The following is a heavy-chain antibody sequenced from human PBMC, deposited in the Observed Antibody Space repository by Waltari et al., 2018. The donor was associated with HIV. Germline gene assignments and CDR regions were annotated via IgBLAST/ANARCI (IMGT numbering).Heavy chain of an antibody. CDR1: GYTFTSYG. V-gene: IGHV1-18*01. Sequence: QVQLVQSGAEVKKPGASVKVSCTASGYTFTSYGISWVRQAPGQGLQWMGWISAYNGNTNYAQKLQGRVTMTTGTSTSTAYMELRSLRSDDTAVYYCARDISKAYYDSSGSGSDYWGQGTLVTVSS. J-gene: IGHJ4*02. D-gene: IGHD3-22*01. CDR3: ARDISKAYYDSSGSGSDY. CDR2: ISAYNGNT.